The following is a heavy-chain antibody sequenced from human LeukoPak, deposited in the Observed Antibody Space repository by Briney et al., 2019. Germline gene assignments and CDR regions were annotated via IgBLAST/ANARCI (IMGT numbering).Heavy chain of an antibody. CDR2: ISGSGGST. CDR3: AKDSDDYVWGSYRYRDY. D-gene: IGHD3-16*02. Sequence: GGSLRLSCAASGFTFSSYAMHWVRQAPGKGLEWVSAISGSGGSTYYADSVKGRFTISRDNSKNTLYLQMNSLRAEDTAVYYCAKDSDDYVWGSYRYRDYWGQGTLVTVSS. J-gene: IGHJ4*02. CDR1: GFTFSSYA. V-gene: IGHV3-23*01.